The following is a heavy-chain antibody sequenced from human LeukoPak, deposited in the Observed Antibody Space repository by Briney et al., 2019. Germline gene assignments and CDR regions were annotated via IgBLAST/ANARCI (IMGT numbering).Heavy chain of an antibody. CDR2: IWYDGSNK. J-gene: IGHJ4*02. CDR3: ARPNCSGGSCYPFPDY. V-gene: IGHV3-33*01. CDR1: GFTFSSYG. D-gene: IGHD2-15*01. Sequence: TGGSLRLSCAASGFTFSSYGMHWVRQAPGKGLEWVAVIWYDGSNKYYADSVKGRFTISRDNSKNTLYLQMNSLRAEDTAVYYCARPNCSGGSCYPFPDYWGQGTLVTVSS.